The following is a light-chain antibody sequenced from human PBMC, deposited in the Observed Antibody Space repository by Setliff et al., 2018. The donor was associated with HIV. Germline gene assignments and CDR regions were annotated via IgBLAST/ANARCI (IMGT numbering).Light chain of an antibody. Sequence: SYELTQPPSVSVAPGKTARMTCEGNNIRSKSVHWYQQKPGQAPVLVVYEDSDRPSGIPERISGSKSGNTATLSISRVEAWDEADYYCQVWDGSSDHFVFGSGTK. J-gene: IGLJ1*01. V-gene: IGLV3-21*03. CDR1: NIRSKS. CDR3: QVWDGSSDHFV. CDR2: EDS.